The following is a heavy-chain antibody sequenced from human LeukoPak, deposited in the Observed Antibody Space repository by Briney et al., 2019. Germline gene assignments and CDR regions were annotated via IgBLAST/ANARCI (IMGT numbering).Heavy chain of an antibody. V-gene: IGHV3-33*01. D-gene: IGHD2-15*01. CDR1: GFNFSSYG. CDR2: MWYDGSNK. J-gene: IGHJ6*02. Sequence: GRSLRLSCAASGFNFSSYGMHWVRQAPGKGLEWVALMWYDGSNKHYAESVKGRLTISRDNSKSTLYLQMNILRAEDTAVYFCARYCGGGNCYSGLDVWGQGTTVIVSS. CDR3: ARYCGGGNCYSGLDV.